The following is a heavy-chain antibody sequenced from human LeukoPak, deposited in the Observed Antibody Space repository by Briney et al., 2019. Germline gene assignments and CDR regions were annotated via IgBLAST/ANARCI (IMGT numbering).Heavy chain of an antibody. Sequence: ASVKVSCKASGYTFTSYYMHWVRQAPGQGLEWMGIINPSGGSTSYAQKFQGRVTMTRNTSISTAYMELSSLRSEDTAVYYCARAYYDFWSGYSYYYYGMDVWGQGTTVTVSS. CDR1: GYTFTSYY. CDR2: INPSGGST. V-gene: IGHV1-46*01. D-gene: IGHD3-3*01. CDR3: ARAYYDFWSGYSYYYYGMDV. J-gene: IGHJ6*02.